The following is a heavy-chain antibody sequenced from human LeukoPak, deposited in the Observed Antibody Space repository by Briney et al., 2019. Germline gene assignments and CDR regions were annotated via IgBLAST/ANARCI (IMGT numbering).Heavy chain of an antibody. CDR2: ICSSSSYI. D-gene: IGHD6-19*01. CDR1: GFTFSSYS. V-gene: IGHV3-21*01. Sequence: GGSLRLSCAASGFTFSSYSMNWVRQAPGKGLEWVSSICSSSSYIYYADSVKGRFTISRDNAKNSLYLQMNSLRAEDTAVYYCASSGDRSDYYYGMDVWGKGTTVTVSS. CDR3: ASSGDRSDYYYGMDV. J-gene: IGHJ6*04.